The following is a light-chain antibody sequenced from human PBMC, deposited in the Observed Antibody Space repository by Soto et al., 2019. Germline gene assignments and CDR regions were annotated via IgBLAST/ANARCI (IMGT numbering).Light chain of an antibody. CDR1: QSVNTN. J-gene: IGKJ2*01. CDR3: QQYNNWPRT. V-gene: IGKV3-15*01. CDR2: GSS. Sequence: EVVMTQSPATLSVSPGERATLSCRASQSVNTNLAWYQQIPGQAPRLLIYGSSTRATGIPARFSGSGSGTEFTLTISSLQSEDFAVYYCQQYNNWPRTFGQGTKVE.